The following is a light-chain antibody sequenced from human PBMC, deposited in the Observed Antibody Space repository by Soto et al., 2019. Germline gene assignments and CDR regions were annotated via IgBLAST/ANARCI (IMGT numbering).Light chain of an antibody. CDR2: EVS. J-gene: IGLJ2*01. V-gene: IGLV2-14*01. CDR1: SSDVGGYNY. Sequence: QSVLTQPASVSGSPGQSITISCTGTSSDVGGYNYVSWYQQHPGKAPKLMIYEVSNRASGVSNRFSGSKSGNTASLTISGLQAEDEADYYCSSYTSSSTPVVFGGGTQLTVL. CDR3: SSYTSSSTPVV.